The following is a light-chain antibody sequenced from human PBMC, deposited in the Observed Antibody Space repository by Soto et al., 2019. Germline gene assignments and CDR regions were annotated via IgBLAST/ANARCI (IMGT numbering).Light chain of an antibody. CDR1: QSISSW. CDR3: QQYESYPVT. CDR2: KAS. J-gene: IGKJ4*01. V-gene: IGKV1-5*03. Sequence: DSQMTQSPATLSASVGDTVTITCRTSQSISSWLAWYQQKPGKAPKILIYKASNLQSGVPSRVSGSGSGTEFTLTISSLQPDDFGTYYCQQYESYPVTFGGGTTVEIK.